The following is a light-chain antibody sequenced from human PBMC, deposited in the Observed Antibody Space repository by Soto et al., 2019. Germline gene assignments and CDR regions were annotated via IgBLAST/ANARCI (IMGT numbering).Light chain of an antibody. CDR1: QSVGSN. CDR3: QQHSNWPLT. Sequence: EIGLIQSRATLSLSPGERATLSCRASQSVGSNLAWYQQNTGQAPRLLIFDASNRATGIPARFSGSGSGTDFILAISSLEPEDFVVYYCQQHSNWPLTFGGGTKVEIK. V-gene: IGKV3-11*01. J-gene: IGKJ4*01. CDR2: DAS.